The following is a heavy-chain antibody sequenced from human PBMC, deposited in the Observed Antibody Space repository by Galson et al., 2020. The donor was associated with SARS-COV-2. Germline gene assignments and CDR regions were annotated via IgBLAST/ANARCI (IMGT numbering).Heavy chain of an antibody. CDR2: FDPEDGET. D-gene: IGHD6-19*01. V-gene: IGHV1-24*01. CDR1: GYTLTELS. J-gene: IGHJ5*02. CDR3: ATGPAGAGTNNWFDP. Sequence: ASVKVSCQVSGYTLTELSMHWVRQAPGKGLEWMGGFDPEDGETIYAQKFQGRVTMTEDTSTDTAYMELSSLRSEGTAVYYCATGPAGAGTNNWFDPGGQGTLVTVSS.